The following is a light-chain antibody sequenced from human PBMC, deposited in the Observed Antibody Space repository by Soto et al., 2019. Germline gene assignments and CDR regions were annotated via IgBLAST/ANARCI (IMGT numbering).Light chain of an antibody. Sequence: QSALTQPASVSGSPGQSITISCTGTSSDVGGYNYVSWYQQHPGKAPKLMIYEVSNRPSGVSNRFSGSKSVNTASLTISGLQAEDEADYYCSSYTSSSTLSVVFGGGTQLTVL. V-gene: IGLV2-14*01. CDR1: SSDVGGYNY. CDR3: SSYTSSSTLSVV. J-gene: IGLJ2*01. CDR2: EVS.